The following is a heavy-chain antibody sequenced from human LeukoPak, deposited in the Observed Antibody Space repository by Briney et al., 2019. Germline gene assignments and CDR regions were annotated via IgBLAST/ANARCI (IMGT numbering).Heavy chain of an antibody. J-gene: IGHJ3*02. Sequence: SETLSLTCTVSGYSISSGYYWGWIRQPPGKGLEWIGSIYHSGSTYYNPSLKSRVTISVDTSKNQFSLKLSSVTAADTAVYYCARTAGYYDSSGYLYHDAFDIWGQGTMVTVSS. CDR1: GYSISSGYY. CDR2: IYHSGST. V-gene: IGHV4-38-2*02. CDR3: ARTAGYYDSSGYLYHDAFDI. D-gene: IGHD3-22*01.